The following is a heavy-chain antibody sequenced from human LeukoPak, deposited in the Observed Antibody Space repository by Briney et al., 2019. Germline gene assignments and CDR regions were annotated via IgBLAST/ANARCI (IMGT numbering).Heavy chain of an antibody. CDR1: GASISGHY. J-gene: IGHJ4*02. V-gene: IGHV4-59*11. CDR3: ARGNGMATFPWDS. CDR2: IYHSGAT. D-gene: IGHD5-24*01. Sequence: SSETLSLTCLVSGASISGHYWSWLRQPPGKGREWIGYIYHSGATRYTSSLKSRVTMSLDTSKNNFSLKLSAVTAADTAVYYCARGNGMATFPWDSWGQGTLVTVSS.